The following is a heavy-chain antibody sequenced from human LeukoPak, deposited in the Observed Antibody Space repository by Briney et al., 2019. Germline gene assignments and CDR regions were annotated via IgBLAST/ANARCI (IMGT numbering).Heavy chain of an antibody. Sequence: GGSLRLSCAASGFAFSFYAMSWLRQPPGKGLEWVCRIYSKTDGGTTDYAAPVKGRFTISRDDSKNTLFLQMNSLKTEDTAVYYCTTAPGSISASGSPFDHWGQGTLVTVSS. CDR1: GFAFSFYA. V-gene: IGHV3-15*01. CDR3: TTAPGSISASGSPFDH. J-gene: IGHJ4*02. D-gene: IGHD6-13*01. CDR2: IYSKTDGGTT.